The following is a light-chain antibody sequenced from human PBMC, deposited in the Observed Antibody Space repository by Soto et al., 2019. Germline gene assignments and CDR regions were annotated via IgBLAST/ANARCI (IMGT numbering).Light chain of an antibody. CDR2: QAS. Sequence: DIQMTQSPSTLSASVGDRFTIAFRSSQSINTWLAWYQQKPGKAPRFLIYQASSLESGVPSRFSGSGFGTEFTLTISNLQPDDFATYYCQQYKSYSTFGQGTKVDIK. CDR1: QSINTW. V-gene: IGKV1-5*03. J-gene: IGKJ2*01. CDR3: QQYKSYST.